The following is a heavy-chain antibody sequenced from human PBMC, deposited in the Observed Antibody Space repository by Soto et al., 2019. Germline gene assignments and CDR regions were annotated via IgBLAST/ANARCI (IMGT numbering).Heavy chain of an antibody. CDR2: ISSDGSST. D-gene: IGHD6-19*01. J-gene: IGHJ4*02. CDR1: GFTFSSCW. CDR3: ASLYSSAWARDY. V-gene: IGHV3-74*01. Sequence: EVQLVESGGGLVQPGGSLRLSCEASGFTFSSCWMHWVRQAPWKGLVWVSRISSDGSSTNYADSVKGRFTISRDNAKNILYLQMKNLRGEDTAVYYCASLYSSAWARDYWGQGTLVTVSS.